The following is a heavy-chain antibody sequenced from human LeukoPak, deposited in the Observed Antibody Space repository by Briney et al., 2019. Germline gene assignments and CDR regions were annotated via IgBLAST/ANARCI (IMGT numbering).Heavy chain of an antibody. Sequence: GGSLRLSCAASGLTFSSYSMNWVRQAPGKGLEWVSYISSSSSTIYYADSVKGRFTISRDNAKNSLYLQMNSLRAEDTAVYYCASGVNDYGDYWGQGTLVTVSS. V-gene: IGHV3-48*04. J-gene: IGHJ4*02. CDR3: ASGVNDYGDY. CDR1: GLTFSSYS. D-gene: IGHD2-8*01. CDR2: ISSSSSTI.